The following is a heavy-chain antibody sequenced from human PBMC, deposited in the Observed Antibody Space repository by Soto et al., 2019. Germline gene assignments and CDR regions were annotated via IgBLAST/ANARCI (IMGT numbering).Heavy chain of an antibody. Sequence: QVQLVQSGAEVKKPGASVKVSCKASGYTFTSYGISWVRQAPGQGLEWMGWISAYNGNTNYARKLQGRVTMTTDTSTCTAYLERRSLRSAAAAVYCWARDWAAAGPFDYWGKGTLVPVSS. V-gene: IGHV1-18*01. CDR3: ARDWAAAGPFDY. CDR1: GYTFTSYG. D-gene: IGHD6-13*01. CDR2: ISAYNGNT. J-gene: IGHJ4*02.